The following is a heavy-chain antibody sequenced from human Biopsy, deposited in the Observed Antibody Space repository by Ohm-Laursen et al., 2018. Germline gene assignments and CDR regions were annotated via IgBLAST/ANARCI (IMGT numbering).Heavy chain of an antibody. CDR3: ASAGYNPDWNSDL. J-gene: IGHJ2*01. CDR2: VYNSGST. V-gene: IGHV4-59*02. D-gene: IGHD5-24*01. CDR1: GDAVSGYY. Sequence: GTLSLTCAVSGDAVSGYYWSWIRQTPGKGLEWIGYVYNSGSTYYNPSLKSRVTISVDTSKNQFSLKLSAVTVADTAVYYCASAGYNPDWNSDLWGRGTRVTVSS.